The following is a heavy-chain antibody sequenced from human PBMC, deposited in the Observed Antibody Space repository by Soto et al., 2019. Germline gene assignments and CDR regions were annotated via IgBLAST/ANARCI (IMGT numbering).Heavy chain of an antibody. CDR1: GYTFTSYG. J-gene: IGHJ5*02. CDR2: ISAYNGNT. D-gene: IGHD5-12*01. Sequence: ASVTVSCKASGYTFTSYGISWVRQAPGQGLEWMGWISAYNGNTNYARKLQGRVTMTADTSTSTAYMELRSLRSDDTAVYYCARDSQDIVATINWFDPWGQGTLVTVSS. V-gene: IGHV1-18*01. CDR3: ARDSQDIVATINWFDP.